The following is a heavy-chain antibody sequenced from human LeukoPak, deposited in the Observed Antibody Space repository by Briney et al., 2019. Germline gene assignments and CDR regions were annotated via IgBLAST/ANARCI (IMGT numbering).Heavy chain of an antibody. CDR1: GFTFNTYA. J-gene: IGHJ4*02. D-gene: IGHD3-9*01. CDR3: AKVGVLRYSAYSGTLGY. CDR2: ISVGSVST. Sequence: PGGSLRLSCAASGFTFNTYAMSWVRQAPGRGLEWVSGISVGSVSTKYADSVRGRFTISRDSSKNTLSLQMNSLRAEDTAVYYCAKVGVLRYSAYSGTLGYWGQGTLVTVSS. V-gene: IGHV3-23*01.